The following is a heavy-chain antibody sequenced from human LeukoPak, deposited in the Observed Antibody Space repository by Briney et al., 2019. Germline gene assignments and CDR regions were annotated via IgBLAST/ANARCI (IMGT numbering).Heavy chain of an antibody. J-gene: IGHJ3*02. CDR2: FNPENGNT. V-gene: IGHV1-18*01. CDR1: GYSFVGYG. D-gene: IGHD1-26*01. Sequence: GASVNVSCKASGYSFVGYGITWVRQAPGQGLEWMGWFNPENGNTSYAQKFQGRVTMTRDTSTSTVYMELSSLRSDDTAVYYCARQSSREPAAFDIWGQGTMVTVSS. CDR3: ARQSSREPAAFDI.